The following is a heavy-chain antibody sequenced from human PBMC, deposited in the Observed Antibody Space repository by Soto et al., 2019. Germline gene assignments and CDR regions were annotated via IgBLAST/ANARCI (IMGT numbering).Heavy chain of an antibody. CDR1: GGSIRNYY. CDR3: AILPEYCSGGACHFQH. Sequence: QLELLESGPGLVKPSETLSLTCTVSGGSIRNYYWSWVRQPPGKGLVWIGDIYYTGSTNYNPSLNTRVNISAATSKNQFSLKLSSVTAADTAVYYCAILPEYCSGGACHFQHWGQGTLVTVSS. J-gene: IGHJ1*01. CDR2: IYYTGST. D-gene: IGHD2-15*01. V-gene: IGHV4-59*08.